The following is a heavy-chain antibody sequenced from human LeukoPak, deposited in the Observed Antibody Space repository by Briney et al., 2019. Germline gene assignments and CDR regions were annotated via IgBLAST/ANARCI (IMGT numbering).Heavy chain of an antibody. Sequence: GGSLRLSCAASGFTVSSNYMSWVRQAPGKGLEWVSVIYSGGSTYYADSVKGRFTISRDNSKNTLYLQMNSLGAEDTAVYYCARLAVRYFDYWGQGTLVTVSS. V-gene: IGHV3-53*01. J-gene: IGHJ4*02. CDR3: ARLAVRYFDY. D-gene: IGHD1-1*01. CDR1: GFTVSSNY. CDR2: IYSGGST.